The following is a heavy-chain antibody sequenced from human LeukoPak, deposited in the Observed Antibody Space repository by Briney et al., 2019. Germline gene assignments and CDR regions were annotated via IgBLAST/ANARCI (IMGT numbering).Heavy chain of an antibody. V-gene: IGHV4-34*01. J-gene: IGHJ4*02. CDR1: GGSFSGYY. D-gene: IGHD6-6*01. CDR2: INHSGST. Sequence: KPSETLSLTCAVYGGSFSGYYWSWIRQPPGKGLEWIGEINHSGSTNYNPSLKSRVTISVDTSKNQFSLKLSSVTAADTAVYYCARVGIAAREQYDYWGQGTLVTVSS. CDR3: ARVGIAAREQYDY.